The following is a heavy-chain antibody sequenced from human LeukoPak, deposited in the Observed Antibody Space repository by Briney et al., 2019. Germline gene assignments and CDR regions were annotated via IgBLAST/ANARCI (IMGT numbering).Heavy chain of an antibody. CDR2: IKQDGSEK. J-gene: IGHJ4*02. CDR3: ARVGRQWLDAGDY. D-gene: IGHD6-19*01. Sequence: GGSLRLSCAASGFTFSSYWMSWVRQAPGKGLEWVVNIKQDGSEKYYVDSVKGRFTISRDNAKNSLYLQMNSLRAEDTAVYYCARVGRQWLDAGDYWGQGTLVTVSS. CDR1: GFTFSSYW. V-gene: IGHV3-7*01.